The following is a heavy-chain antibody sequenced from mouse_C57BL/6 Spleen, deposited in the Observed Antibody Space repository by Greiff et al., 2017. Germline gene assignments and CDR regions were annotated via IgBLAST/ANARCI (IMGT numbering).Heavy chain of an antibody. CDR1: GYTFTDYN. D-gene: IGHD1-1*01. CDR2: INPNNGGT. Sequence: VQLKESGPELVKPGASVKMSCKASGYTFTDYNMHWVKQSHGKSLEWIGYINPNNGGTSYNQKFKGKATLTVNKSSSTAYMELRSLTSEDSAVXYCARWDYYGSSPYAMDYWGQGTSVTASS. V-gene: IGHV1-22*01. CDR3: ARWDYYGSSPYAMDY. J-gene: IGHJ4*01.